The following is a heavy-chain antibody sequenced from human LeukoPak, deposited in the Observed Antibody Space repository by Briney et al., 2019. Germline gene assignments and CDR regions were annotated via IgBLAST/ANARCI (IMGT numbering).Heavy chain of an antibody. J-gene: IGHJ6*02. D-gene: IGHD3-10*01. V-gene: IGHV4-59*01. CDR2: IYYSGST. CDR1: GGSISSYY. Sequence: SETLSLTCTVSGGSISSYYWSWIRQPPGKGLGWIGYIYYSGSTNYNPSLKSRVTISVDTSKNQFSLKLSSVTAADTAVYYCARDGLEWFGENYGMDVWGQGTTVTVSS. CDR3: ARDGLEWFGENYGMDV.